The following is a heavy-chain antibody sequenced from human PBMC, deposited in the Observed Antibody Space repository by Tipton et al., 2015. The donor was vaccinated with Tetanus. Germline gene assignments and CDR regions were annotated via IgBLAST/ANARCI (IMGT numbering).Heavy chain of an antibody. CDR3: ARVACSSTSCYSHYFDY. D-gene: IGHD2-2*01. V-gene: IGHV4-30-2*01. CDR1: GASISSIYS. Sequence: GLVKPSETLSLTCAVSGASISSIYSWSWIRQPPGKGLEWIGYVFRSGSADYNPSLKSRVNISLDRSENQISLMLTSVTAADTAVYYCARVACSSTSCYSHYFDYWGPGSLVTVSS. CDR2: VFRSGSA. J-gene: IGHJ4*02.